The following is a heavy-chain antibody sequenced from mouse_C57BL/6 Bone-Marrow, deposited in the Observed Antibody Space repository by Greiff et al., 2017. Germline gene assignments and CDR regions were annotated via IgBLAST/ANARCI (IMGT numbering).Heavy chain of an antibody. V-gene: IGHV1-42*01. CDR1: GYSFTGYY. Sequence: VQLQQSGPELVKPGASVKISCKASGYSFTGYYMNWVKQSPEKSLEWIGEINPSTGGTTYNQKFKAKATLTVDKSSSTAYMQLKSLTSEDSAVYYCARSRDGYPYYFDYWGQGTTLTVSS. D-gene: IGHD2-3*01. CDR2: INPSTGGT. J-gene: IGHJ2*01. CDR3: ARSRDGYPYYFDY.